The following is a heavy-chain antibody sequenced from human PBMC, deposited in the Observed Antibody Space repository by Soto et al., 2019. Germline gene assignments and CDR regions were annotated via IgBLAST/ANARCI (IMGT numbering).Heavy chain of an antibody. V-gene: IGHV3-23*01. CDR2: ISGSGGST. CDR1: GFTFSSYA. Sequence: PGGSLRLSCAASGFTFSSYAMSWVRQAPGKGLEWVSAISGSGGSTYYADSVKGRFTISRDNSKNTLYLQVNSLRAEDTAVYYCAKALLSGDDSEGSFYYYGMDVWGQGTTVTVSS. J-gene: IGHJ6*02. CDR3: AKALLSGDDSEGSFYYYGMDV. D-gene: IGHD5-12*01.